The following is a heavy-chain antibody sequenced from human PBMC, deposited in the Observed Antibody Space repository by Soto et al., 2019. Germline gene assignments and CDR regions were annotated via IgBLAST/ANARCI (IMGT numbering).Heavy chain of an antibody. Sequence: GGSLRLSCAASGFTFSSYSMDWVRQAPGKGLEWVSSISSSSSYIYYADSVKGRFTISRDNAKNSLYLQMNSLRAEDTAVYYCARDLVVAVAGTFGSQWGQGTLVTVSS. CDR3: ARDLVVAVAGTFGSQ. CDR2: ISSSSSYI. CDR1: GFTFSSYS. V-gene: IGHV3-21*01. J-gene: IGHJ4*02. D-gene: IGHD6-19*01.